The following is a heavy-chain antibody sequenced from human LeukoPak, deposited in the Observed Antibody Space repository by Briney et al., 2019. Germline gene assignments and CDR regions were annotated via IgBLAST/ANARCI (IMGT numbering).Heavy chain of an antibody. V-gene: IGHV3-30-3*01. Sequence: PGGSLRLSCAASGFTFSGSAMHWVRQAPGKGLEWVAVISYDGSNKYYADSVKGRFTISRDNSKNTLYLQMNSLRAEDTAVYYCARDIVVVPAAIWGQGTLVTVSS. D-gene: IGHD2-2*02. CDR1: GFTFSGSA. CDR2: ISYDGSNK. J-gene: IGHJ4*02. CDR3: ARDIVVVPAAI.